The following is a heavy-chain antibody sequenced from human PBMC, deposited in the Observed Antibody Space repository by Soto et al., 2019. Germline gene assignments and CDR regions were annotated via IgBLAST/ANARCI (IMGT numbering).Heavy chain of an antibody. J-gene: IGHJ4*02. CDR3: ASNPGTTVFDY. D-gene: IGHD1-7*01. V-gene: IGHV3-30-3*01. Sequence: QVQLVESGGGVVQPGRSLRLSCAASGFTFSSYAMQWVRQAPGKGLEWVAVISYDGSNKYYADSVKGRFTISRDNSKNTLYLQMNSLRAEDTAVYYCASNPGTTVFDYWGQGTLVTVSS. CDR2: ISYDGSNK. CDR1: GFTFSSYA.